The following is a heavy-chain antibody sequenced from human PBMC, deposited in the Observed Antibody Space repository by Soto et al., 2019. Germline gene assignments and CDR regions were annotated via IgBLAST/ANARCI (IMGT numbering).Heavy chain of an antibody. CDR2: IIPIFGTA. Sequence: APVKVSCKASGGTFSSYAISWVRQAPGQGLERMGGIIPIFGTANYAQKFQGRVTITADESTSTAYMELSSLRSEDTAVYYCAREGEYYDTDMAYYFDYWGQGTLVTVSS. J-gene: IGHJ4*02. CDR1: GGTFSSYA. D-gene: IGHD5-18*01. CDR3: AREGEYYDTDMAYYFDY. V-gene: IGHV1-69*13.